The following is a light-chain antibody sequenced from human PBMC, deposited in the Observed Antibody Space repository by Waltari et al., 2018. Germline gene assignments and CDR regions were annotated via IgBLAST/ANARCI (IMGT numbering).Light chain of an antibody. Sequence: EIVMTQSPATLSVSPGEGATLSDRASQSVSSNLAWYQHKPGQAPRLLIYGASTRATGIPARFSGSGSGTEFTLTISSLQSEDFAFYYCQQYNNWPPEDTFGQGTKLEIK. CDR2: GAS. V-gene: IGKV3-15*01. J-gene: IGKJ2*01. CDR3: QQYNNWPPEDT. CDR1: QSVSSN.